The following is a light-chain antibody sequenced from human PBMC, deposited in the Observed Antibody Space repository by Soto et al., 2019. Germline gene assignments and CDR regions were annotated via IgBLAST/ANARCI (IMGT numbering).Light chain of an antibody. CDR3: QHYNSYSEA. CDR1: QGISSY. V-gene: IGKV1-9*01. Sequence: LSASVGDRVTITCRASQGISSYLAWYQQKPGKAPNLLIYGASSLQSGVPSRFSGSGSGTEFTLTISSLQPDDFATYYCQHYNSYSEAFGQGTKVDIK. J-gene: IGKJ1*01. CDR2: GAS.